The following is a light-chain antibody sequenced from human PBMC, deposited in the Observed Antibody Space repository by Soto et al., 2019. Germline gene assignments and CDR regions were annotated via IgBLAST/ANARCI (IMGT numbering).Light chain of an antibody. CDR2: GAS. CDR3: MQRREFPYT. CDR1: QSISSSY. J-gene: IGKJ2*01. Sequence: EIVLTQSPGTLSLSPGERATLSCRASQSISSSYLAWYQKKPGQAPRLLIYGASSRATGIPERFSGSGSGTDFTLKISRVEAEDVGVYYCMQRREFPYTFGQGTKLEIK. V-gene: IGKV3D-20*02.